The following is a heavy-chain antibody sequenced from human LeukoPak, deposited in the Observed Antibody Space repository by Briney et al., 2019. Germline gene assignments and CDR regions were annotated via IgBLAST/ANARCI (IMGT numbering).Heavy chain of an antibody. CDR2: INHSGST. J-gene: IGHJ4*02. Sequence: SETLSLXCAVYGGSFSGYYWSWIRQPPGKGLESIGEINHSGSTNYNPSLKSRVTISVDTSKNQFSLKLSSVTAADTAVYYCERGSSWGYVWGSYRRPLFFDYWGQGTLVTVSS. CDR3: ERGSSWGYVWGSYRRPLFFDY. V-gene: IGHV4-34*01. CDR1: GGSFSGYY. D-gene: IGHD3-16*02.